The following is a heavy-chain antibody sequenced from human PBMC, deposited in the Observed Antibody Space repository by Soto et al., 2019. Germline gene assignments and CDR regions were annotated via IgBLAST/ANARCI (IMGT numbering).Heavy chain of an antibody. D-gene: IGHD2-2*03. Sequence: ASVKVSCKASGYTFTSYAMHWVRQAPGQRLEWMGWINAGNGNTKYSQKFQGRVTITRDTSASTAYMELSSLRSEDTAVYYCARASYLDPAFDIWGQGTMVTVSS. CDR1: GYTFTSYA. J-gene: IGHJ3*02. V-gene: IGHV1-3*01. CDR2: INAGNGNT. CDR3: ARASYLDPAFDI.